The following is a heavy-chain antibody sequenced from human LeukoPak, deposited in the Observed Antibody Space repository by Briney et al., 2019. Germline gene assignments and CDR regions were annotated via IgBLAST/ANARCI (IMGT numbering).Heavy chain of an antibody. CDR3: ARDEGTVWNIKNYGFDV. V-gene: IGHV3-30*01. CDR1: GFTFSSHV. CDR2: ISKDGSSE. Sequence: GGSLRLSCAASGFTFSSHVMHWVRQAPGKGLEWLAVISKDGSSEFCADSVKGRFTISRDNSKNTLYLQTDSLRVEDTALYYCARDEGTVWNIKNYGFDVWGQGTVVTVSS. D-gene: IGHD1/OR15-1a*01. J-gene: IGHJ3*01.